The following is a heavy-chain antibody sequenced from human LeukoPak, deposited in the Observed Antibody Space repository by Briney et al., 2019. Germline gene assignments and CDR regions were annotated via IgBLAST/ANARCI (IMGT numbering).Heavy chain of an antibody. CDR3: ARVSPRDYYYDSSGSDY. D-gene: IGHD3-22*01. Sequence: ASVKVSCKASGYTFTSYGISWVRQAPGQGLEWMRWISAHNGNTNYAQKLQGRVTMTTDTSTSTAYMELRSLRADDTAVYYCARVSPRDYYYDSSGSDYWGQGTLVTVSS. CDR1: GYTFTSYG. CDR2: ISAHNGNT. V-gene: IGHV1-18*01. J-gene: IGHJ4*02.